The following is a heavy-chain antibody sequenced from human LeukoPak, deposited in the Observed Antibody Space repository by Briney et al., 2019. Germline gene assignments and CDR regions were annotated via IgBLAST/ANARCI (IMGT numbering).Heavy chain of an antibody. V-gene: IGHV3-7*03. CDR3: AAISYLAFGI. CDR2: IKEDGSEK. J-gene: IGHJ3*02. Sequence: GGSLRLSCAASGFTFSSYAMSWVRQAPGKGLEWVANIKEDGSEKDYVDSVRGRFTISRDNAKNSLYLQMNSLRAGDTAVYYCAAISYLAFGIWGQGTMVTVSS. D-gene: IGHD2/OR15-2a*01. CDR1: GFTFSSYA.